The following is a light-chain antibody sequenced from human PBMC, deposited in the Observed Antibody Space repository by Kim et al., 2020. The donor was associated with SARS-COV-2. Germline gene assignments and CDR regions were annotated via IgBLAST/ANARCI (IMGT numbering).Light chain of an antibody. CDR1: QNISRW. V-gene: IGKV1-5*03. CDR2: TAS. CDR3: LQYDSYWT. Sequence: DIQMTQSPSTLSASVVDRVSITCRASQNISRWLAWYQQKPGKAPDLLIYTASDLQSGVPSRFSGSGSGTEFTLTIRTLQPDDFATYYCLQYDSYWTFGPGTKVDIK. J-gene: IGKJ1*01.